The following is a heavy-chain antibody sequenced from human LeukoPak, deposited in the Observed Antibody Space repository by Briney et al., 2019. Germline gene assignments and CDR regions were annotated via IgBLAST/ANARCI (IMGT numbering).Heavy chain of an antibody. V-gene: IGHV3-7*03. Sequence: QAGGSLRLSCVASGFTFSNYWMSWVRQAPGKGLEWVANIKQDGSEKYYVDSVKGRFTISRDNAKKSLYLQMNSLRAEDTAVYYCANRGSSISLRWGQGTLVTVSS. CDR1: GFTFSNYW. CDR3: ANRGSSISLR. J-gene: IGHJ4*02. CDR2: IKQDGSEK. D-gene: IGHD6-6*01.